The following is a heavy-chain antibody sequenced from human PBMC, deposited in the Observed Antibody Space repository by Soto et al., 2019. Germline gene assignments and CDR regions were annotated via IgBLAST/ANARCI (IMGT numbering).Heavy chain of an antibody. CDR1: VGSISSGDYY. J-gene: IGHJ4*02. Sequence: ETLSLTCTVSVGSISSGDYYWSWIRQPPGKGLEWIGYIYYSGSTNYNPSPKSRVTISVDTSKNQFSLKLSSVTAADTAVYYCARGSQLWLDYWGQGTLVTVSS. D-gene: IGHD5-18*01. CDR3: ARGSQLWLDY. V-gene: IGHV4-61*08. CDR2: IYYSGST.